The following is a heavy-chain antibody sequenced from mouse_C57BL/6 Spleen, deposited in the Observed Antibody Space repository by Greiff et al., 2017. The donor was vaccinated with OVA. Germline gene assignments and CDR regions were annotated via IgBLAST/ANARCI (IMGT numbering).Heavy chain of an antibody. D-gene: IGHD1-1*01. J-gene: IGHJ3*01. CDR1: GFTFSSYG. V-gene: IGHV5-6*02. Sequence: DVKLVESGGDLVKPGGSLKLSCAASGFTFSSYGMSWVRPTPDKRLEWVATISSGGSYTYYPDSVKGRFPISRDNAKNTLYLQMSMLKADNTAMYYYARRNYEGSAWFAYWGQGTLVTVSA. CDR2: ISSGGSYT. CDR3: ARRNYEGSAWFAY.